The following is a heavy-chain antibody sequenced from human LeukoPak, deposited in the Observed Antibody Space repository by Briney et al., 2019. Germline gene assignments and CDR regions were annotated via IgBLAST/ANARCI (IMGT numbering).Heavy chain of an antibody. CDR1: RFTFSSYG. CDR3: AKDPGRSYYYDSSGYCDY. J-gene: IGHJ4*02. V-gene: IGHV3-30*02. Sequence: GGSLRLSCAASRFTFSSYGMHWVRQAPGKGLEWVAFIRYDGSNKYYADSVKGRFTISRDNSKNTLYLQMNSLRAEDTAVYYCAKDPGRSYYYDSSGYCDYWGQGTLVTVSS. CDR2: IRYDGSNK. D-gene: IGHD3-22*01.